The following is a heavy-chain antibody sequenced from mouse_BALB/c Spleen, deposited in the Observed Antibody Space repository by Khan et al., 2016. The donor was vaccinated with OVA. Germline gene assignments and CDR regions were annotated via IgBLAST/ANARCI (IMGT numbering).Heavy chain of an antibody. CDR1: CYSIPSDYA. Sequence: VQLKESGPGLVKPSQSLSLTCPVTCYSIPSDYAWNWIRQFPGNKLVCMGHITSSGSTNYNPALKSRISITRDTSKNQFFLQLNSVTTEDTATYYCARDGSRYNYAMDYWGQGTSVTVSS. D-gene: IGHD2-3*01. CDR3: ARDGSRYNYAMDY. J-gene: IGHJ4*01. CDR2: ITSSGST. V-gene: IGHV3-2*02.